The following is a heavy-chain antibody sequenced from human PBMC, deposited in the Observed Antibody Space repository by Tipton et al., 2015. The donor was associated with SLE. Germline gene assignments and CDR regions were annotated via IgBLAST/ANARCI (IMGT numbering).Heavy chain of an antibody. D-gene: IGHD3-16*01. Sequence: TLSLTCSVSGDSITIVGWWTWVRQPPGKGLEWIGHIDHGRNTNHNPSLKSRVTISLDKSRNQFSLKVYSVTAADTAVYYCARGDYVGSGDALDVWGQGTMVSVSS. CDR3: ARGDYVGSGDALDV. CDR1: GDSITIVGW. V-gene: IGHV4-4*02. J-gene: IGHJ3*01. CDR2: IDHGRNT.